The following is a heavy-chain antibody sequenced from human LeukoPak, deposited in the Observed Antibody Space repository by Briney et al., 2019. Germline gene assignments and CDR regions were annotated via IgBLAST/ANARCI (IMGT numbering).Heavy chain of an antibody. CDR1: GFTFSSYA. Sequence: GGSLRLSCAASGFTFSSYAMSWVRQAPGKGLEWVSAISGSGGSTYYADSVKGRFTLSRDNSKHTLYLPMNSLRAEDPAVYYCAKEPRLIVGACYCDDGGQGTLVTVSS. CDR2: ISGSGGST. J-gene: IGHJ4*02. V-gene: IGHV3-23*01. D-gene: IGHD1-26*01. CDR3: AKEPRLIVGACYCDD.